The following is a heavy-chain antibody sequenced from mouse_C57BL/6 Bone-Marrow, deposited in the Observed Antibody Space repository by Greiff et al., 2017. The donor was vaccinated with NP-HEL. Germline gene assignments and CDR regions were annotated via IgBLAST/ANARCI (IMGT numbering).Heavy chain of an antibody. J-gene: IGHJ4*01. CDR2: INPNYGTT. CDR3: ARMGYGSSYEAMDY. CDR1: GYSFTDYN. V-gene: IGHV1-39*01. D-gene: IGHD1-1*01. Sequence: QLQESGPELVKPGASVKISCKASGYSFTDYNMNWVKQSNGKSLEWIGVINPNYGTTSYNQKFKGKATLTVDQSSSTAYMQLNSLTSEDSAVYYCARMGYGSSYEAMDYWGQGTSVTVSS.